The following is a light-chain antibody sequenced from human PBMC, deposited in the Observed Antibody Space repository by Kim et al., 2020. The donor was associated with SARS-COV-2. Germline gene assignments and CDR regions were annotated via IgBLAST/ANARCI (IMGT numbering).Light chain of an antibody. CDR1: KLGVKD. CDR2: QNN. Sequence: VTPEQKASITCSEDKLGVKDTSCDQQKPGQSPVLVIYQNNKPPSGNPERFSCSNSGNTATLTISGTQDMDEADYYCQAWDSSVVFGGGTQLTVL. V-gene: IGLV3-1*01. CDR3: QAWDSSVV. J-gene: IGLJ2*01.